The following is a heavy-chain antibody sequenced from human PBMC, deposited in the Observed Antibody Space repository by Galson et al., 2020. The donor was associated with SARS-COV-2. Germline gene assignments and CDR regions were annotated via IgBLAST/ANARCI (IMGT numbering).Heavy chain of an antibody. J-gene: IGHJ5*02. CDR2: IYYSGST. CDR1: GGSISSGDYY. V-gene: IGHV4-30-4*01. D-gene: IGHD4-4*01. CDR3: ARDRRVYSNSDNWFDP. Sequence: SETLSLTCTVSGGSISSGDYYWSWIRQPPGKGLEWIGYIYYSGSTYYNPSLKSRVTISVDTSKNQFSLKLSSVTAADTAVYYCARDRRVYSNSDNWFDPWGQGTLVTVSS.